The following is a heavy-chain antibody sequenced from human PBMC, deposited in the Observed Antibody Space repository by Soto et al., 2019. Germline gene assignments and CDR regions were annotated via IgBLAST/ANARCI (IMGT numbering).Heavy chain of an antibody. CDR2: IYWDDDK. CDR1: GFSVSTSGVG. J-gene: IGHJ5*02. Sequence: QITLKESGPTLVKPTQTLTLTCTFSGFSVSTSGVGVGWIRQPPGKALEWLALIYWDDDKRYSPSLKSRLTITKDTSKNQVVLTMTNMDPVDTATYYCAYGDYVGNWFDPWGQGTLVTGSS. CDR3: AYGDYVGNWFDP. D-gene: IGHD4-17*01. V-gene: IGHV2-5*02.